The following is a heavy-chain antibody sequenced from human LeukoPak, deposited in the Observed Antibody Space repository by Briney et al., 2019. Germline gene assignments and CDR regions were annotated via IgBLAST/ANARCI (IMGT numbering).Heavy chain of an antibody. CDR2: IRKKTNGHST. CDR3: VRASTDYYFDY. D-gene: IGHD3-9*01. CDR1: GFIFSDHY. Sequence: GGSLRLSCAASGFIFSDHYMDWVRQAPGEGLEWVGRIRKKTNGHSTEYASSVKGRFTISRDDSRNSLYLQMNSLKTEDTAVYYCVRASTDYYFDYWGRGTLVTVSS. J-gene: IGHJ4*02. V-gene: IGHV3-72*01.